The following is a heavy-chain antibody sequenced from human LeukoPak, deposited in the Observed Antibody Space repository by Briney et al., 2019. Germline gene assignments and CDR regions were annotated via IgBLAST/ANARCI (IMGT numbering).Heavy chain of an antibody. V-gene: IGHV3-23*01. D-gene: IGHD6-19*01. Sequence: PGGSLRLSCAASGIVFSNTAMNWARQSPGRGLEWVSAISGGGERAFYADSVKGRFTISRDNSKNMLYLQMNSLRADDTAIYYCERDGGQYSSGTECDPRGQGALVTVSS. CDR3: ERDGGQYSSGTECDP. CDR2: ISGGGERA. J-gene: IGHJ5*02. CDR1: GIVFSNTA.